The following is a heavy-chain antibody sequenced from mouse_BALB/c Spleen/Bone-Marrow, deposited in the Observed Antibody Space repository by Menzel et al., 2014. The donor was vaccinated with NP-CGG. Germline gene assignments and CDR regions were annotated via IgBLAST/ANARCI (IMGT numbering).Heavy chain of an antibody. CDR3: ARGDRYAWFAY. Sequence: VQLQQSGAGLARPGASVKLSCKASGYTFTSYWMQWVKQRPGQGLEWIGAIYPGDGDTRYTQKFKGKATLTADKSSSTAYMQLSSLASEDSAVYYCARGDRYAWFAYWGQGTLVTVSA. J-gene: IGHJ3*01. V-gene: IGHV1-87*01. CDR2: IYPGDGDT. D-gene: IGHD2-14*01. CDR1: GYTFTSYW.